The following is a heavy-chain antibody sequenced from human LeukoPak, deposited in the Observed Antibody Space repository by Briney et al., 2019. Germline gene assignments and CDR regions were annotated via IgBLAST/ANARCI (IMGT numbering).Heavy chain of an antibody. CDR1: GFTFRNYW. CDR2: INEGGNEK. CDR3: ARHPNSNWDY. V-gene: IGHV3-7*03. D-gene: IGHD6-13*01. Sequence: GGSLRLSCAASGFTFRNYWMSWVRQVPGKGLEWVVNINEGGNEKNYVDSGKGRFTASRDNAQNSLYLQMNSLRVEDTAVYYCARHPNSNWDYWGQGTLVTVSS. J-gene: IGHJ4*02.